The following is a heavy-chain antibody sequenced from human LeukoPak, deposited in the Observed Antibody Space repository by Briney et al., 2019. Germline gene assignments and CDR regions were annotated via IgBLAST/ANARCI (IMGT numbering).Heavy chain of an antibody. CDR2: ISSNGGST. Sequence: PGGSLRLSCAASGFTFSSYAMHWVRQAPGKGLEYVSAISSNGGSTYYANSVKGRFTISRDNSKNTLYLQMGSLRAEDMAVYYCARDATQYHLLRAEYFQHWGQGTLVTVSS. D-gene: IGHD2-2*01. V-gene: IGHV3-64*01. CDR3: ARDATQYHLLRAEYFQH. J-gene: IGHJ1*01. CDR1: GFTFSSYA.